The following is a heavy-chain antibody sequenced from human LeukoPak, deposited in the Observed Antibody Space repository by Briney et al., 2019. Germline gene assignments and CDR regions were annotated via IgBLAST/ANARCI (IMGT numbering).Heavy chain of an antibody. D-gene: IGHD3-9*01. J-gene: IGHJ6*04. V-gene: IGHV4-59*12. CDR1: GGSISSYY. CDR3: ARDGGYFDWLSHYYGMDV. Sequence: PSETLSLTCTVSGGSISSYYWGWIRQPPGKGLEWIGYIYYSGSTNYNPSLKSRVTISVDTSKNQFSLKLSSVTAADTAVYYCARDGGYFDWLSHYYGMDVWGKGTTVTVSS. CDR2: IYYSGST.